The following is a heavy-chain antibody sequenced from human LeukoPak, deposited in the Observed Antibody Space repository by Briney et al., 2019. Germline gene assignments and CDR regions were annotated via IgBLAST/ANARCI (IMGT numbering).Heavy chain of an antibody. D-gene: IGHD3-22*01. CDR1: GGSISSYY. Sequence: PSETLSLTCTVSGGSISSYYWNWIRQPPGKGLEWIGYVYYSGSTKYNPSLKSRVTLSVDTSKNQFSLKLSSVTAADTAVYYCARLAYYYDSSNYGPRAFDIWGQGTMVTVSS. V-gene: IGHV4-59*08. CDR3: ARLAYYYDSSNYGPRAFDI. CDR2: VYYSGST. J-gene: IGHJ3*02.